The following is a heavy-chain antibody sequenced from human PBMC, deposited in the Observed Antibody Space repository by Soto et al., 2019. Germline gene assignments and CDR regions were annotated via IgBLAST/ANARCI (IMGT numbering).Heavy chain of an antibody. Sequence: ASVKVSCKASGYTFTSYDINRVRQATGQGLEWMGWMNPNSGSTGYAQKFQGRVTMTRNTSISTAYMELSSLRSEDTAVYYCARGLAVRGVPSPAYWGQGTLVTVSS. J-gene: IGHJ4*02. V-gene: IGHV1-8*01. CDR3: ARGLAVRGVPSPAY. D-gene: IGHD3-10*01. CDR1: GYTFTSYD. CDR2: MNPNSGST.